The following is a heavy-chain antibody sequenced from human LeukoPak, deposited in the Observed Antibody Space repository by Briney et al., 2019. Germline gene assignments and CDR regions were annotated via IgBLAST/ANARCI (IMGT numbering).Heavy chain of an antibody. Sequence: GGSLRLSCAASEFTFSDYAMHWVRQAPGKELEYVSAISYNGNGKHYTDSVKGRFTISRDNAKNSLYLQMNSLRAEDTAVYYCARGRGYCSGGSCYNYYYYMDVWGKGTTVTISS. CDR3: ARGRGYCSGGSCYNYYYYMDV. D-gene: IGHD2-15*01. J-gene: IGHJ6*03. V-gene: IGHV3-64*02. CDR2: ISYNGNGK. CDR1: EFTFSDYA.